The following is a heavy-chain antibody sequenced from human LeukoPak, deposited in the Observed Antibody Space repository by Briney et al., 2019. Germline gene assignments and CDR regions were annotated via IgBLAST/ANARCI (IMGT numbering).Heavy chain of an antibody. CDR1: GGSVSSYY. CDR3: ARFHSGPSGWYVLWYFDL. Sequence: SETLSLTCTVSGGSVSSYYWSWIRQPPGKGLEWIGYIYSSENTKYNSSLESRVAMSVDTSKNQFFLKLNSVTAADTAVYYCARFHSGPSGWYVLWYFDLWSRGTLVTVSS. J-gene: IGHJ2*01. D-gene: IGHD6-19*01. V-gene: IGHV4-4*09. CDR2: IYSSENT.